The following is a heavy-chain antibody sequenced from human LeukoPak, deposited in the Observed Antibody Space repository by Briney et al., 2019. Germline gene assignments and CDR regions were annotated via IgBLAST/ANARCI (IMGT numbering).Heavy chain of an antibody. J-gene: IGHJ3*02. CDR1: GFIFNTYT. V-gene: IGHV3-48*04. CDR2: ISSSGSTI. Sequence: GGSLRLSCAASGFIFNTYTMTWVRQAPGKGLEWVSYISSSGSTIYYADSVKGRFTISRDNAKNSLYLQMNSLRAEDTAVYYCARGSGSSSAFDIWGQGTMVTVSS. CDR3: ARGSGSSSAFDI. D-gene: IGHD6-6*01.